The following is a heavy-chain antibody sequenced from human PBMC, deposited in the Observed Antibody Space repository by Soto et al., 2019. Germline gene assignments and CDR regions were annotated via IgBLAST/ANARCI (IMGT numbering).Heavy chain of an antibody. V-gene: IGHV4-34*01. CDR1: GGFVSSGSYY. J-gene: IGHJ3*02. CDR2: MSHSGGT. D-gene: IGHD1-1*01. CDR3: ARVERGTATTVVDSFDI. Sequence: QVQLQQWGAGLLKPSETLSLTCAVYGGFVSSGSYYWSWIRQPPGKGLEWIGEMSHSGGTHFNPSLKSRVTISVDTSKNQCSLKVSAVTSADTALDYCARVERGTATTVVDSFDIWGPGTMVTVSS.